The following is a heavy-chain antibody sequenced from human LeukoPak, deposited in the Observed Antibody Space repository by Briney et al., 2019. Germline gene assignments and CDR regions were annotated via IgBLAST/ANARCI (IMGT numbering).Heavy chain of an antibody. CDR3: TTLITIFGVVIDNNWFDP. J-gene: IGHJ5*02. D-gene: IGHD3-3*01. Sequence: GGSLRLSCAASGFTFSNAWMSWVRQAPGKGLEWVGRIKSKTDGGTTGYAAPVKGRFTISRDDSKNTLYLQMNSLKTEDTAVYYCTTLITIFGVVIDNNWFDPWGQGTLVTVSS. V-gene: IGHV3-15*01. CDR2: IKSKTDGGTT. CDR1: GFTFSNAW.